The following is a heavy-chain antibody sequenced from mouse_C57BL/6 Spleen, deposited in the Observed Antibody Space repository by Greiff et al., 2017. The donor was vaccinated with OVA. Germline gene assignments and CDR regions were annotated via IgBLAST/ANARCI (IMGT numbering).Heavy chain of an antibody. V-gene: IGHV1-52*01. D-gene: IGHD1-1*01. CDR1: GYTFTSYW. CDR2: IDPSDSET. J-gene: IGHJ4*01. CDR3: ARKSLLLSMDY. Sequence: QVQLKQPGAELVRPGSSVKLSCKASGYTFTSYWMHWVKQRPIQGLEWIGNIDPSDSETHYNQKFKDKATLTVDKSSSTAYMQLSSLTSEDSAVYYCARKSLLLSMDYWGQGTSVTVSS.